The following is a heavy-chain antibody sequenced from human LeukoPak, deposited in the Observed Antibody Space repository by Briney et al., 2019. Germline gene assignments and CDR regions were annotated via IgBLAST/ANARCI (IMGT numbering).Heavy chain of an antibody. V-gene: IGHV4-34*01. CDR1: GGSFSGYY. Sequence: PSETLSLTCAVYGGSFSGYYWSWIRQPPGKGLEWIGEINHSGSTKYNPSLKSRVTISVDTSNDQFSLELTSVTAADTAVYYCARESSVTATYWGQGTLVIVSS. CDR3: ARESSVTATY. CDR2: INHSGST. D-gene: IGHD2-15*01. J-gene: IGHJ4*02.